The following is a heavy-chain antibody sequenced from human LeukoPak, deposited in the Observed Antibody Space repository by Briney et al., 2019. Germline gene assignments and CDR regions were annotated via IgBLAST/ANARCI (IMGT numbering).Heavy chain of an antibody. CDR3: ARGDIVVVPAANDY. V-gene: IGHV3-21*01. J-gene: IGHJ4*02. Sequence: GGSLRLPCAASVFTFSSYSMNWVRQAPGKGLEWVSSISSSSSYIYYADSVKGRFTISRDNAKNSLYLQMNSLRAEDTAVYYCARGDIVVVPAANDYWGQGTLVTVSS. D-gene: IGHD2-2*01. CDR2: ISSSSSYI. CDR1: VFTFSSYS.